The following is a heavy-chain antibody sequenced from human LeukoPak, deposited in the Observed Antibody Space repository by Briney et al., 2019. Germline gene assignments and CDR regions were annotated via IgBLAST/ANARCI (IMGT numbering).Heavy chain of an antibody. CDR2: ISSSSSYI. V-gene: IGHV3-21*01. J-gene: IGHJ6*03. D-gene: IGHD3-9*01. Sequence: GGSLRLSCAASGFTFSSYGMNWVRQAPGKGLEWVSSISSSSSYIYYADSVKGRFTISRDNAKNSLYLQMNSLRAEDTAVYYCARDRKYYDILTVYYYMDVWGKGTTVTVSS. CDR3: ARDRKYYDILTVYYYMDV. CDR1: GFTFSSYG.